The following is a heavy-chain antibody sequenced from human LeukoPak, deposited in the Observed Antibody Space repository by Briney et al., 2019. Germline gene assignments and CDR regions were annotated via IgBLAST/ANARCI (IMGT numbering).Heavy chain of an antibody. CDR1: GGSIGSTDYY. CDR2: MYFSGST. D-gene: IGHD2-8*01. J-gene: IGHJ5*02. CDR3: ARIGGYVYDWFDP. Sequence: SETLSLTCTVSGGSIGSTDYYWGWFRQTPGKGLEWIGSMYFSGSTSYNPSLKSRVTISVDTSKNQFSQKLSSVTAADTAVYYCARIGGYVYDWFDPWGQGILVTVSS. V-gene: IGHV4-39*01.